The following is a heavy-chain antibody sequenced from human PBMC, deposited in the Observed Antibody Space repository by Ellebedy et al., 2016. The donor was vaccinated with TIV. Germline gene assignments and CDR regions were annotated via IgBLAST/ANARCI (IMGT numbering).Heavy chain of an antibody. CDR2: ISSSSSYI. CDR1: GFTFSSYS. V-gene: IGHV3-21*01. J-gene: IGHJ4*02. D-gene: IGHD6-19*01. Sequence: GESLKISCAASGFTFSSYSMNWVRQAPGKGLEWVSSISSSSSYIYYADSVKGRFTISRDNAKNSLYLQMNSLRAEDTAVYYCARDQGRSGWYFLDYWGQGTLVTVSS. CDR3: ARDQGRSGWYFLDY.